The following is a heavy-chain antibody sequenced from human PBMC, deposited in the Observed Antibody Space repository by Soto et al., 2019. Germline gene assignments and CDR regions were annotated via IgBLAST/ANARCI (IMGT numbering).Heavy chain of an antibody. CDR1: GYTFTGYY. V-gene: IGHV1-2*04. CDR2: INPNSGGT. CDR3: ARGVRLGSGSYDFWSGYYTGWFDP. J-gene: IGHJ5*02. D-gene: IGHD3-3*01. Sequence: QVQLVQSGAEVKKPGASVKVSCKASGYTFTGYYMHWVRQAPGQGLEWMGWINPNSGGTNYAQKFQGWVTMTRDTSISTAYMELSRLRSDDTAVYYCARGVRLGSGSYDFWSGYYTGWFDPWGQGTLVTVSS.